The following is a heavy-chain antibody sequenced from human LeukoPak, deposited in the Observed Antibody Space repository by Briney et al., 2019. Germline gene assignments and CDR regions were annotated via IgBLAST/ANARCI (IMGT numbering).Heavy chain of an antibody. V-gene: IGHV1-24*01. J-gene: IGHJ4*02. Sequence: ASVKVSCKVSGYTLTELSMHWVRQAPGKGLEWMGGFDPEDGETIYAQKFQGRVTMTEDTSTDTAYMELSSLRSDDTAVYYCARSVWSSSSFDYWGQGTLVTVSS. D-gene: IGHD6-6*01. CDR1: GYTLTELS. CDR3: ARSVWSSSSFDY. CDR2: FDPEDGET.